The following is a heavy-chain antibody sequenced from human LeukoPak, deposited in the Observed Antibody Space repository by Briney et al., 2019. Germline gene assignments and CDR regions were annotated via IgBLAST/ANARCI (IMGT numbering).Heavy chain of an antibody. Sequence: SETLSLTCTVSGGSISSYYWSWIRQPPGKGLEWIGYIYYSGSTNYNPSLKSRVTISVDTSKNQFSLKLSSVTAADTAVYYCARYRWDSSGLDYWGQGTLVTVSS. D-gene: IGHD6-19*01. CDR3: ARYRWDSSGLDY. CDR2: IYYSGST. V-gene: IGHV4-59*08. CDR1: GGSISSYY. J-gene: IGHJ4*02.